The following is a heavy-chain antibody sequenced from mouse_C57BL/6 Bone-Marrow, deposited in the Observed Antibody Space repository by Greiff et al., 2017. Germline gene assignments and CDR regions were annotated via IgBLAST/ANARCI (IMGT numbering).Heavy chain of an antibody. CDR3: ATAQVDFDY. V-gene: IGHV1-82*01. D-gene: IGHD3-2*02. CDR2: IYPGDGDT. Sequence: VQRVESGPELVKPGASVKISCKASGYAFSSSWMNWVKQRPGKGLEWIGRIYPGDGDTNYNGKFKGKATLTADKSSSTAYMQLSSLTSEDSAVYFCATAQVDFDYWGQGTTLTVSS. CDR1: GYAFSSSW. J-gene: IGHJ2*01.